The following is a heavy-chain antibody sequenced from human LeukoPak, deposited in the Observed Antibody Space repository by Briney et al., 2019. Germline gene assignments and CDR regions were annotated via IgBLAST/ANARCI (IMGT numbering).Heavy chain of an antibody. CDR2: IYYSGST. CDR1: GGSISSSSYY. Sequence: SETLSLTCTVSGGSISSSSYYWGWIRQPPGKGLEWIGSIYYSGSTYYNPSLKSRVTISVDTSKNQFSLKLSSVTAADTAVYYCVRRSHWGWFDPWGQGTLVTVSS. D-gene: IGHD3-16*01. V-gene: IGHV4-39*01. J-gene: IGHJ5*02. CDR3: VRRSHWGWFDP.